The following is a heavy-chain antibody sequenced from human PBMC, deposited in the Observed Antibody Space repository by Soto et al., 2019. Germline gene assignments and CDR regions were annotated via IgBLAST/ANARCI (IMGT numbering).Heavy chain of an antibody. CDR3: ARDREYYDYIWGSSPLDY. CDR2: ISSSSSTI. Sequence: EVQLVESGGGLVQPGGSLRLSCAASGFTFSSYSMNWVRQAPGKGLEWVSYISSSSSTIYYADSVKGRFTISRDNAKNSLYLQMNSLRAEDTAVYYCARDREYYDYIWGSSPLDYWGQGTLVTVSS. CDR1: GFTFSSYS. V-gene: IGHV3-48*01. D-gene: IGHD3-16*01. J-gene: IGHJ4*02.